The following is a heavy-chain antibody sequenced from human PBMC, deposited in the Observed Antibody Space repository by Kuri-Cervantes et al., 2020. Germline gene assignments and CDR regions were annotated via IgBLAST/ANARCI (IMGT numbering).Heavy chain of an antibody. CDR3: ATHVGWRYYDIEWSIDY. V-gene: IGHV5-51*01. CDR1: GDSFTSYW. J-gene: IGHJ4*02. D-gene: IGHD3-22*01. CDR2: IYPGDSET. Sequence: GEVPEISCKGSGDSFTSYWFGWVRQLPGKGLEWMGIIYPGDSETRYSTYFKGQVTISADKSISTAYLQWSIMKASDTARYYCATHVGWRYYDIEWSIDYWGQGTLVTVSS.